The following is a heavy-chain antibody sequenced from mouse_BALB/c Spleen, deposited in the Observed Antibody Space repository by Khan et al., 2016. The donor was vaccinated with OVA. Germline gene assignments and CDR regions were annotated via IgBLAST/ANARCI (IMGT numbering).Heavy chain of an antibody. CDR1: GFTFSTYG. D-gene: IGHD1-1*01. Sequence: EVKLEESGGDVVKPGGSLKLSCAASGFTFSTYGMSWVRQTPDKRLEWVATVSTGGHYTYYPDTVKGRFTISRDNAKNSLYLHMSSLKSEDTAMFYCARLAYYYDGEGFAYWGQGTLVTVSA. CDR2: VSTGGHYT. J-gene: IGHJ3*01. CDR3: ARLAYYYDGEGFAY. V-gene: IGHV5-6*02.